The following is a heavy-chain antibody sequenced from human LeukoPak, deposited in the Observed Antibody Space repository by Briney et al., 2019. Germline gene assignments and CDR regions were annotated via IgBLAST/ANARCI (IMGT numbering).Heavy chain of an antibody. CDR2: IRPDGTAT. V-gene: IGHV3-64*01. CDR3: AREQPAGSTDY. CDR1: GFGLGSYS. J-gene: IGHJ4*02. D-gene: IGHD2-2*01. Sequence: GGSLRLSCAASGFGLGSYSMHWVRQAPGKRLEYVSVIRPDGTATYYTNSVRGRFTISRDNSKNTFYLQMGSLRDEDTAMYFCAREQPAGSTDYWGQGTLVTVSS.